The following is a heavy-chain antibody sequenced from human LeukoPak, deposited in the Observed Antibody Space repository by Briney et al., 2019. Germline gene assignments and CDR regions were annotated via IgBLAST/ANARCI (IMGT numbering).Heavy chain of an antibody. Sequence: GGSLRLSCAASGFTFSSYGMHWVRQAPGKGLEWVAVIWYDGSNKYYADSVKGRFTISRDNSKNTLYLQMNSLRAEDTAVYYCARDLNYDILTGAIDYWGQGTLVTVSS. CDR1: GFTFSSYG. V-gene: IGHV3-33*01. J-gene: IGHJ4*02. CDR3: ARDLNYDILTGAIDY. CDR2: IWYDGSNK. D-gene: IGHD3-9*01.